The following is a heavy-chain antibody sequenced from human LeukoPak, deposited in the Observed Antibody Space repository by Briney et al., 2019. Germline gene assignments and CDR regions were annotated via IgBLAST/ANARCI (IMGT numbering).Heavy chain of an antibody. CDR1: GYSISSGYY. J-gene: IGHJ4*02. CDR2: MYPSGST. CDR3: ARGLLPFDY. Sequence: SETLSLTCAVSGYSISSGYYWGWIRQPPGKGLEWIGSMYPSGSTHYNPSLKSRVTISIDTSNNQFFLRLTSVTAADTAMYYCARGLLPFDYWGQGTLVTVSS. V-gene: IGHV4-38-2*01. D-gene: IGHD2-15*01.